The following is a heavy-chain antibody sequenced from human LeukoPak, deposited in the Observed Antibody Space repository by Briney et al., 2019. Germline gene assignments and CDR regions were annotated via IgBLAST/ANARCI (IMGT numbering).Heavy chain of an antibody. D-gene: IGHD4-23*01. J-gene: IGHJ4*02. CDR2: IKQDGSEK. CDR1: GFTFSSYW. Sequence: AGGSLRLSCAASGFTFSSYWMSWVRQAPGKGLEWVANIKQDGSEKYYVDSVKGRFTISRDNAKNSLYLQMNSLRAEDAAVYYCVRGNDYGGPHYWGQGTLVTVSS. V-gene: IGHV3-7*01. CDR3: VRGNDYGGPHY.